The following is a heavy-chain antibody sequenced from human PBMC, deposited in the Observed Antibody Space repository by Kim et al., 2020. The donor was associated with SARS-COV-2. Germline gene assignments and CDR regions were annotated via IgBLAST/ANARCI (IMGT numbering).Heavy chain of an antibody. CDR3: ARVGSGYDWDNWFDP. J-gene: IGHJ5*02. Sequence: GGSLRLSCAASGFTVSSNYMSWVRQAPGKGLEWVSVIYSGGSTYYADSVKGRFTISRDNSKNTLYLQMNSLRAEDTAVYYCARVGSGYDWDNWFDPWGQGTLVTVSS. CDR1: GFTVSSNY. D-gene: IGHD5-12*01. CDR2: IYSGGST. V-gene: IGHV3-66*02.